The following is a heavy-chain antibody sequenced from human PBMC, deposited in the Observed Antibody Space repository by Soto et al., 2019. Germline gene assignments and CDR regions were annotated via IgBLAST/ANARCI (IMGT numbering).Heavy chain of an antibody. CDR1: GFTFSSYS. V-gene: IGHV3-21*01. CDR3: ARAYEEGYCTNGVCSKYYYYYGMDV. J-gene: IGHJ6*02. Sequence: PGGSLRLSCAASGFTFSSYSMNWVRQAPGKGLEWVSSISSSSSYIYYADSVKGRFTISRDNAKNSLYLQMNSLRAEDTAVYYCARAYEEGYCTNGVCSKYYYYYGMDVWGQGTTVTVSS. D-gene: IGHD2-8*01. CDR2: ISSSSSYI.